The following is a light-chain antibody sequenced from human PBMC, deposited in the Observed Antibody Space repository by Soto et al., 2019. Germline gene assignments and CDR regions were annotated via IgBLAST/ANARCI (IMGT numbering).Light chain of an antibody. CDR2: DTS. CDR3: QQYNNWPTIT. V-gene: IGKV3-15*01. Sequence: ILMTQSRCTLSVSXXXXXXXXXXXSQSVSNKLGWYQHKPGQAPRLLIYDTSTRAAGTPARFTGSGSGTDFTLTISSLQSEDFAVYYCQQYNNWPTITFGQGTRLEI. J-gene: IGKJ5*01. CDR1: QSVSNK.